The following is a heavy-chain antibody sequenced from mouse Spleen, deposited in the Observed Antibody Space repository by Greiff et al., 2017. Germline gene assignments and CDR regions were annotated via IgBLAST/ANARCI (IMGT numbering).Heavy chain of an antibody. CDR3: TRNYGDPFDY. V-gene: IGHV1-82*01. Sequence: VQLQQSGPELVKPGASVKISCKASGYAFSSSWMNWVKQRPGKGLEWIGRIYPGDGDTNYNGKFKGKAILTADKSSSTAYMELRSLTSEDSAVYYCTRNYGDPFDYWGQGTTLTVSS. CDR1: GYAFSSSW. D-gene: IGHD1-1*01. J-gene: IGHJ2*01. CDR2: IYPGDGDT.